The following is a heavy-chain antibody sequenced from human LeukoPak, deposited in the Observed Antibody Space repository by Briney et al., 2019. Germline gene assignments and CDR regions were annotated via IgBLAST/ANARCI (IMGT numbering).Heavy chain of an antibody. V-gene: IGHV3-33*01. D-gene: IGHD3-16*01. CDR2: IWYDGSNK. Sequence: PGGSLRLPCAASGFTFSSYGMHWVRQAPGKGLEWVAVIWYDGSNKYYADSVKGRFTISRDNSKNTLYLQMNSLRAEDTAVYYCARGSFRVLGPYPGWGLWGQGTLVTVSS. CDR1: GFTFSSYG. CDR3: ARGSFRVLGPYPGWGL. J-gene: IGHJ4*02.